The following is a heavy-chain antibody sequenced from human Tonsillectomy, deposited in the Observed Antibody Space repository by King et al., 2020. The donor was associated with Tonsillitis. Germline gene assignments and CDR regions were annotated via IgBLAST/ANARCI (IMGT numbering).Heavy chain of an antibody. Sequence: VQLVESGGGLVKPGGSLRLSCAASGFTFKNTWMSWVRQAPGKGLEWVGRIKTETDGGTTDYAAPVKGRFTISRDDSENTLHLQMNSLKTEDTAVYYCTTTGGSCYNWGQGTLVTVSS. CDR2: IKTETDGGTT. CDR1: GFTFKNTW. J-gene: IGHJ4*02. D-gene: IGHD2-15*01. CDR3: TTTGGSCYN. V-gene: IGHV3-15*01.